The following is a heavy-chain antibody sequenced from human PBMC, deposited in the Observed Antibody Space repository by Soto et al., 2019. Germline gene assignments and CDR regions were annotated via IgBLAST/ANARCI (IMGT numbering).Heavy chain of an antibody. Sequence: QVQLVQSGGEVKKPGASVKVSCKASGYTFTSYGISWVRQAPGQGLEWMGWISGYNDETNYAQRLQGRVTMTTDTATSTAYMELRSLRKDDPAVHYCATDSSSNGDFDSWGQGTLVTVSP. J-gene: IGHJ4*02. CDR3: ATDSSSNGDFDS. V-gene: IGHV1-18*04. D-gene: IGHD6-6*01. CDR1: GYTFTSYG. CDR2: ISGYNDET.